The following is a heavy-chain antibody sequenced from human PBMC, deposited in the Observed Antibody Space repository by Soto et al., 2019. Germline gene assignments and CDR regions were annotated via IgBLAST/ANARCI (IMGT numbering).Heavy chain of an antibody. D-gene: IGHD5-12*01. V-gene: IGHV4-59*01. J-gene: IGHJ4*02. CDR1: VVSISSYY. Sequence: SETLSLTCTFSVVSISSYYWSWIRHPPGKGLEWIGYIYYSGSTNYNPSLKSRVTISVDTSKNQFSLKPSSVTAADTAVYYCARGGRHGYTGVLGYWGQGTLVTVSS. CDR3: ARGGRHGYTGVLGY. CDR2: IYYSGST.